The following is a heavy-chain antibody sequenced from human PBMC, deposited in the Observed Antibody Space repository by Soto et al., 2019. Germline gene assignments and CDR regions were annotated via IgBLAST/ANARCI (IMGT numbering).Heavy chain of an antibody. J-gene: IGHJ4*02. CDR3: ARDPLEAVAGKPPFDY. Sequence: QVQLVESEGGVVQPARSLRLSCAASGFTFSSYAMHWVRQAPGKGLEWVAVISYDGSNKYYADSVKGRFTISRDNSKNALYLQMNSLRAEDTAVYYCARDPLEAVAGKPPFDYWGQGTLVTVSS. D-gene: IGHD6-19*01. CDR2: ISYDGSNK. CDR1: GFTFSSYA. V-gene: IGHV3-30-3*01.